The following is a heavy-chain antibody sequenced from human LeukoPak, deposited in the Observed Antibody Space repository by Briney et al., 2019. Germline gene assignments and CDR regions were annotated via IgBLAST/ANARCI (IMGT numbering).Heavy chain of an antibody. CDR1: GGSISSGGYY. V-gene: IGHV4-30-2*01. D-gene: IGHD3-22*01. CDR3: AREPDYYDSSGYNDY. J-gene: IGHJ4*02. CDR2: IYHSGST. Sequence: PSETLSLTCTVSGGSISSGGYYWSWIRQPPGKGLEWIGYIYHSGSTYYNPSLKSRVTISVDRSKNQFSLKLSSVTAADTAVYYCAREPDYYDSSGYNDYWGQGTLVTVSS.